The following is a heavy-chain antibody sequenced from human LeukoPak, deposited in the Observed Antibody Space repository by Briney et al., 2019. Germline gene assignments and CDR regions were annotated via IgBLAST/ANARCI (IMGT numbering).Heavy chain of an antibody. CDR3: AKDSSGYFVDL. V-gene: IGHV3-23*01. CDR1: GFIFNNYG. J-gene: IGHJ5*02. D-gene: IGHD3-22*01. Sequence: GGSLRLSCAASGFIFNNYGLIWVRQAPGKGLEWVSAISNDGGGTNYADFVKGRFTISRENSKNTLFLQKNSLRAKDTALYYCAKDSSGYFVDLWGQGTGVTVSS. CDR2: ISNDGGGT.